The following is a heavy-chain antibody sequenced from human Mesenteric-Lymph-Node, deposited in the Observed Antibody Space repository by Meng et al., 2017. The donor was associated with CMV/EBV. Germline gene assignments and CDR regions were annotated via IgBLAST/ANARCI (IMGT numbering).Heavy chain of an antibody. CDR2: ISSSSSYI. J-gene: IGHJ4*02. Sequence: GGSLRLSCAASGFTFSSYSMNWVRQAPGKGLEWVSSISSSSSYIYYADSVKGRFTISRDNAKNSLYLQMNSLGAEDTAVYYCASRIAAAGNDYWGQGTLVTVSS. V-gene: IGHV3-21*01. D-gene: IGHD6-13*01. CDR3: ASRIAAAGNDY. CDR1: GFTFSSYS.